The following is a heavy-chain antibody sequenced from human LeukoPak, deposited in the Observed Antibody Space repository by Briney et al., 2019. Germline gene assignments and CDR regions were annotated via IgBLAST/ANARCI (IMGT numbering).Heavy chain of an antibody. D-gene: IGHD1-26*01. CDR1: GYSISSGYY. CDR2: IYHSGST. V-gene: IGHV4-38-2*02. Sequence: SSETLSLTCTVSGYSISSGYYWGWIRQPPGKGLEWIGSIYHSGSTYYNPSLKSRVTISVDTSKNQFSLKLSSVTAADTAVYYCASFIVGATTYAAFDIWGQGTMVTVSS. J-gene: IGHJ3*02. CDR3: ASFIVGATTYAAFDI.